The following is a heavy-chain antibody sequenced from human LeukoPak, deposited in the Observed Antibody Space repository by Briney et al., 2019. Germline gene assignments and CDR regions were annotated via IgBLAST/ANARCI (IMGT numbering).Heavy chain of an antibody. V-gene: IGHV1-18*01. J-gene: IGHJ3*02. D-gene: IGHD3-22*01. CDR1: GGTFSSYT. CDR3: ARGGSSGYYPDAFDI. CDR2: ISANNGNT. Sequence: ASVRVSFKASGGTFSSYTIIWVRQATAQGLECMGWISANNGNTNYAQKPQGRVTMTTDTSTSTAYMELRSLRSDDTAVYYCARGGSSGYYPDAFDIWCQGTMVTVSS.